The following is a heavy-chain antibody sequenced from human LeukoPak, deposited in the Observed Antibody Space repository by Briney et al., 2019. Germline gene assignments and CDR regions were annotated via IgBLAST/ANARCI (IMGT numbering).Heavy chain of an antibody. D-gene: IGHD3-22*01. CDR2: ISAYNGNT. CDR1: GYTFTSYG. J-gene: IGHJ3*02. CDR3: ARDPYYYDSSGYYSNDAFDI. Sequence: ASVKVSCKASGYTFTSYGISWVRQAPGQGLEWMGWISAYNGNTNYAQKLQGRVTMTTDTSTSTAYMELRSLRSDDTAVYYCARDPYYYDSSGYYSNDAFDIWGQGTMVTVSS. V-gene: IGHV1-18*01.